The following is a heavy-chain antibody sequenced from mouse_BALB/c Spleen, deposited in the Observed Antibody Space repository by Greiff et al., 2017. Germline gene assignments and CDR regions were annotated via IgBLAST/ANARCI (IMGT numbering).Heavy chain of an antibody. Sequence: VQLKQSGGGLVKPGGSLKLSCAASGFTFSSYAMSWVRQTPEKRLEWVASISSGGSTYYPDSVKGRFTISRDNARNILYLQMSSLRSEDTAMYYCARLDYGSSYFDYWGQGTTLTVAS. J-gene: IGHJ2*01. CDR2: ISSGGST. CDR1: GFTFSSYA. D-gene: IGHD1-1*01. CDR3: ARLDYGSSYFDY. V-gene: IGHV5-6-5*01.